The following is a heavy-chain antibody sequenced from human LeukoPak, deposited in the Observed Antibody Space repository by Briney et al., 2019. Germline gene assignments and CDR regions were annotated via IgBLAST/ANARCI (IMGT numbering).Heavy chain of an antibody. CDR2: IGSRNIYI. V-gene: IGHV3-21*01. J-gene: IGHJ4*02. Sequence: PGGSLRLSCAASGFTFRTFGMNWVRQAPGKGLEWVSSIGSRNIYIYYADSAKGRFTISRDDARNSLYLQMNSLRAEDTAVYYCAKEGLTEPGYFDYWGQGTLVTVSS. D-gene: IGHD1-14*01. CDR1: GFTFRTFG. CDR3: AKEGLTEPGYFDY.